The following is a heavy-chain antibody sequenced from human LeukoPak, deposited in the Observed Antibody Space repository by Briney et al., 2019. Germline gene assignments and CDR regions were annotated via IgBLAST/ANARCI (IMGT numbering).Heavy chain of an antibody. D-gene: IGHD6-25*01. J-gene: IGHJ4*02. CDR1: GGSISSGGYY. CDR3: AREGAYRSGSADY. CDR2: IYYSGST. Sequence: SQTLSLTCTASGGSISSGGYYWSWIRQHPGKGLEWIGYIYYSGSTYYNPSLKSRVTISVDTSKNQFSLKLSSVTAADTAVYYCAREGAYRSGSADYWGQGTLVTVSS. V-gene: IGHV4-31*03.